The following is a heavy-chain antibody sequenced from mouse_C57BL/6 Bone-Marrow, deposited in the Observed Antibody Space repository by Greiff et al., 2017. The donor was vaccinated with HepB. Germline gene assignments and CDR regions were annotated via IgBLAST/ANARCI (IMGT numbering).Heavy chain of an antibody. CDR2: IWSDGST. V-gene: IGHV2-6-1*01. J-gene: IGHJ4*01. CDR3: ARHEGLRRLYAMDY. Sequence: VMLVESGPGLVAPSQSLSITCTVSGFSLTSYGVHWVRQPPGKGLEWLVVIWSDGSTTYNSALKSRLSISKDNSKSQVFLKMNSLQTDDTAMYYCARHEGLRRLYAMDYWGQGTSVTVSS. D-gene: IGHD2-4*01. CDR1: GFSLTSYG.